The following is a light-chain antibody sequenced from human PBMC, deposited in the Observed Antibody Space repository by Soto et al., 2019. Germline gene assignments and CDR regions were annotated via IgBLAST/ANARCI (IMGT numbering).Light chain of an antibody. J-gene: IGKJ4*01. V-gene: IGKV1-6*01. CDR3: QQRSNWFLT. CDR1: QGIRND. Sequence: AIQMTQSPSSLSASVGDRVTITCRASQGIRNDLGWYQQKPGKAPKLLIYAASSLQSGVPSRFSGSGSGTDFTLTISSLQPEDFATYYCQQRSNWFLTFGGGTKVDIK. CDR2: AAS.